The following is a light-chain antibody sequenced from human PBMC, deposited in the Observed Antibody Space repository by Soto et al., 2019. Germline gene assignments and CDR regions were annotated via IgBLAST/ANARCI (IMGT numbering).Light chain of an antibody. CDR2: VAS. CDR1: QSINIY. J-gene: IGKJ4*01. Sequence: DIQMTQSPSSLSASVGDSVTITCRASQSINIYLSWYQQKPGKAPKLLINVASTLQGGVPSRFSCSGSGTDFTLAISILQPEDSATYYCQQSFSTPQTFGGGTRVEIK. CDR3: QQSFSTPQT. V-gene: IGKV1-39*01.